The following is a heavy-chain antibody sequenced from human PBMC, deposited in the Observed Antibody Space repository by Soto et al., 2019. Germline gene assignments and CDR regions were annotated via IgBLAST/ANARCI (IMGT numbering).Heavy chain of an antibody. D-gene: IGHD6-19*01. CDR3: ARASPTDSSGFYYFDY. V-gene: IGHV4-59*06. CDR2: IHHSGST. Sequence: SETLSLTCTVSGGSISSYYWGWIRQHPGKGLEWIGYIHHSGSTYYNPSLKSRLTISVDTSKNQFSLKLSSVTAADTAVYYCARASPTDSSGFYYFDYWGQGTLVTVSS. J-gene: IGHJ4*02. CDR1: GGSISSYY.